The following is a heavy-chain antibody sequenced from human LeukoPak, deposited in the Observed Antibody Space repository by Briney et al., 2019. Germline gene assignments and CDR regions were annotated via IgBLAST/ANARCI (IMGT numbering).Heavy chain of an antibody. D-gene: IGHD6-13*01. J-gene: IGHJ5*02. Sequence: GASVKVSCKPSGYSFTGYFIHWVRQAPGQGFEWLGWINPNSGGTKYAQKFQDRVSMTRDTSIGAAYMELNSLRLDDTAVYYCARGVAAAGSRLDPWGQGTLITVSS. CDR3: ARGVAAAGSRLDP. V-gene: IGHV1-2*02. CDR1: GYSFTGYF. CDR2: INPNSGGT.